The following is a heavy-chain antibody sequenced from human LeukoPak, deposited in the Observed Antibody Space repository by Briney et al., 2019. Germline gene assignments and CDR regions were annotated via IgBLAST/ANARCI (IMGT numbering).Heavy chain of an antibody. D-gene: IGHD2-21*01. CDR3: ARWGPHCVGDSCSLYSYGMDV. Sequence: PGGSLRLSCAASGFTFSRYWMTWVRQAPGKGLEWVANINYDGSEKYYADSLKGRFTISRDNANNSLSLQMNTLRGEDTGVYYCARWGPHCVGDSCSLYSYGMDVWGHASSVTVS. CDR2: INYDGSEK. J-gene: IGHJ6*02. V-gene: IGHV3-7*04. CDR1: GFTFSRYW.